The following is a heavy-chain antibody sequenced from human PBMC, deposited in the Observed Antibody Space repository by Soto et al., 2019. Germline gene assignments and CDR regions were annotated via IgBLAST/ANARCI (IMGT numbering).Heavy chain of an antibody. CDR1: GGTFSSYA. V-gene: IGHV1-69*12. CDR3: ASHPSDYYYYGMDV. CDR2: IIPIFGTA. D-gene: IGHD2-2*01. J-gene: IGHJ6*02. Sequence: QVQLVQSGAEVKKPGSSVKVSCKASGGTFSSYAISWVRQAPGQGLEWMGGIIPIFGTANYAQKFQGRVMITATESTSTPYMELSRLISEDTAVYYCASHPSDYYYYGMDVWGQGTTVTVS.